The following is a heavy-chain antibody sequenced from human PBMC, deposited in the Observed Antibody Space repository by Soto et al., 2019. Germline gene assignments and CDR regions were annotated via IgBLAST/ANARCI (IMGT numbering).Heavy chain of an antibody. CDR2: ISGSGGST. CDR3: AKKPYYYDSSGYYADY. D-gene: IGHD3-22*01. Sequence: GGSLRLSCAASGFTFSSYAMSWVRQAPGKGLEWVSAISGSGGSTYYADSVKGRFTISRDNSKNTLYLQMNSLRAEDTAVYYCAKKPYYYDSSGYYADYWGQGTLVTVSS. J-gene: IGHJ4*02. V-gene: IGHV3-23*01. CDR1: GFTFSSYA.